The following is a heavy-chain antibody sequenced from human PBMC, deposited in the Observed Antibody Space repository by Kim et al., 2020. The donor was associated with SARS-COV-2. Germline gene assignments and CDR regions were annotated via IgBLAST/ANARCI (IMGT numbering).Heavy chain of an antibody. J-gene: IGHJ5*01. V-gene: IGHV3-23*01. Sequence: GGSLRLSCAASRFTFTSYAMNWVRQAPGKGLECVSSISGSGGDTYYADSVKGRFTISRDNSKNPLYLQMNSLSAEDTAVYYCAKFGNLVDSWGQGILVTVSS. CDR1: RFTFTSYA. D-gene: IGHD3-3*01. CDR2: ISGSGGDT. CDR3: AKFGNLVDS.